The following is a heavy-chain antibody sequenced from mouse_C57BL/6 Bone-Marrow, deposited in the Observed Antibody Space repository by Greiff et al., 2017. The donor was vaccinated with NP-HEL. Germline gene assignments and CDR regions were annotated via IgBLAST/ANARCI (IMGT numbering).Heavy chain of an antibody. Sequence: QVQLQQSGAELARPGASVKLSCKASGYTFTSYGISWVKQRTGQGLEWIGEIYPRSGNTYYNEKFKGKATLTADKSSSTAYMELRSLTSEDSAVYFCAPYYYGSSLYAMDYWGQGTSVTVSS. D-gene: IGHD1-1*01. CDR3: APYYYGSSLYAMDY. CDR2: IYPRSGNT. V-gene: IGHV1-81*01. CDR1: GYTFTSYG. J-gene: IGHJ4*01.